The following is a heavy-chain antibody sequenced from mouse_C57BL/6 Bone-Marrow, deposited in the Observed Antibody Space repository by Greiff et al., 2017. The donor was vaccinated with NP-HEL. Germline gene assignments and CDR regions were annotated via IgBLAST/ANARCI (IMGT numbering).Heavy chain of an antibody. Sequence: EVQLQQSGPELVKPGASVKISCKASGYTFTDYYMNWVKQSHGKSLEWIGDINPNNGGTSYNQKFKGKATLTVDKSSSTAYMELRSLTSEDSAVYYCARSEWFDYWGQGTTLTVSS. V-gene: IGHV1-26*01. CDR2: INPNNGGT. CDR1: GYTFTDYY. J-gene: IGHJ2*01. CDR3: ARSEWFDY.